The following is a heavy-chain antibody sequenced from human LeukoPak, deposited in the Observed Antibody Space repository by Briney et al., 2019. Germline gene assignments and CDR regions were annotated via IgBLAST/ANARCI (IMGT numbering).Heavy chain of an antibody. J-gene: IGHJ4*02. CDR3: ARVAKERVGGVYYFDY. CDR1: GFTFSDYD. V-gene: IGHV3-13*01. CDR2: IGTAGDT. D-gene: IGHD1-1*01. Sequence: GGSLRLSCAASGFTFSDYDMHWVRQPTGRGLEWVAAIGTAGDTYYTGSVKGRFTISRENAKNSLYLQMNSLRAGDTAVYYCARVAKERVGGVYYFDYWGQGTLVTVSS.